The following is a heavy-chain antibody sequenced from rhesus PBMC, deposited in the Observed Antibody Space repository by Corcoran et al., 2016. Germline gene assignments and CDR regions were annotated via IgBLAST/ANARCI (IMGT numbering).Heavy chain of an antibody. D-gene: IGHD3-16*01. CDR2: IYGSGGSN. Sequence: QVQLQESGPGLVKPSETLSLTCAVSGGSISGYYYWSWIRQPPGKGLEWIGSIYGSGGSNYLNPSLNSPVTLSVDTSKNQFSLKLCSVTAADTAVYYCASHYYSGSYYNDYWGQGVLVTVSS. CDR1: GGSISGYYY. CDR3: ASHYYSGSYYNDY. J-gene: IGHJ4*01. V-gene: IGHV4S14*01.